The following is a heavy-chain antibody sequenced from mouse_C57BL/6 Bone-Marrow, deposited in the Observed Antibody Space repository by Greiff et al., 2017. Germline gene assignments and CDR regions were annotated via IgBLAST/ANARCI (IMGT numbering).Heavy chain of an antibody. D-gene: IGHD4-1*01. CDR3: ASFTGRDYFDY. Sequence: QVQLQQPGAELVKPGASVKLSCKASGYTFTSYWMHWVKQRPGQGLEWIGMIHPNSGSTNYNEKFKSKATLTVDKSSSTAYMQLSSLTSVDSAVYYCASFTGRDYFDYWRQGTTLPASS. CDR1: GYTFTSYW. V-gene: IGHV1-64*01. J-gene: IGHJ2*01. CDR2: IHPNSGST.